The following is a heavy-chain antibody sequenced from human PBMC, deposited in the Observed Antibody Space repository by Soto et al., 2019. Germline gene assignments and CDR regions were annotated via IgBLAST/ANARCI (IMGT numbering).Heavy chain of an antibody. CDR2: IWYDGSNK. V-gene: IGHV3-33*01. D-gene: IGHD3-16*01. CDR1: GFTFSSYG. CDR3: ARDYLRYYFDY. J-gene: IGHJ4*02. Sequence: QVQLVESGGGVVQPGRSLRLSCAASGFTFSSYGMHWVRQAPGKGLEWVAVIWYDGSNKYYADSVKGRFTISRDNSKNTLYLQMNSLRAEDTAVYYCARDYLRYYFDYWGQGTLVTVSS.